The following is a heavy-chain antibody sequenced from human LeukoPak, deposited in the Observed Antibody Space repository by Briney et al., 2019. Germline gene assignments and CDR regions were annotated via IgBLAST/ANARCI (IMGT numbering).Heavy chain of an antibody. CDR2: MNPNSGNT. D-gene: IGHD3-9*01. CDR3: ARGGNTYYDILTGYAFDI. V-gene: IGHV1-8*03. CDR1: GYTFTSYD. Sequence: ASVKASCKASGYTFTSYDINWVRQATGQGLEWMGWMNPNSGNTGYAQKFQGRVTITRNTSISTAYMELSSLRSEDTAVYYCARGGNTYYDILTGYAFDIWGRGTMVTVSS. J-gene: IGHJ3*02.